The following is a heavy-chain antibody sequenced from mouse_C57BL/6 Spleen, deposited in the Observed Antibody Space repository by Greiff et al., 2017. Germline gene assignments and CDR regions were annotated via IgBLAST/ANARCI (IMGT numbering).Heavy chain of an antibody. CDR2: IYPGDGGT. V-gene: IGHV1-80*01. CDR3: ARSISYYCGSSYGGWYFAV. CDR1: GYAFSSHW. D-gene: IGHD1-1*01. Sequence: VQLQQSGAELVKPGASVKISCKASGYAFSSHWMHWVKQRHGKGLAWIGQIYPGDGGTSYNGKFKGKATLTVDKYSSSAYMQLSSLTSEDSAVSFYARSISYYCGSSYGGWYFAVWGTGTMVTVSA. J-gene: IGHJ1*03.